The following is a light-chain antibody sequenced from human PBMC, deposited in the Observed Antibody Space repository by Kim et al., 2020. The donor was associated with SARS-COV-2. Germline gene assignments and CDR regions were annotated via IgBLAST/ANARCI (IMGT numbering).Light chain of an antibody. J-gene: IGKJ2*01. CDR1: QSVSSY. Sequence: LYPGERAPLSCRASQSVSSYLAWYQQQPGQAPRLLIYDASNRATGIPARFSGSGSGTDFTLTISSLEPEDFAVYYCQQRSNWPPYTFGQGTKLEI. CDR2: DAS. V-gene: IGKV3-11*01. CDR3: QQRSNWPPYT.